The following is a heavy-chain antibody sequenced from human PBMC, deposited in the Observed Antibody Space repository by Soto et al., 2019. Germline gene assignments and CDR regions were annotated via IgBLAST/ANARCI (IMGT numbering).Heavy chain of an antibody. CDR2: INTNTGNP. Sequence: ASVKVSCKASGYTFTSYAMNWVRQAPGQGLEWMGWINTNTGNPTYAQGFTGRFVFSLDTSVSTAYLQICSLKAEDTAVYYCARGRKLAVAQQATNYYYYYGMDVWG. CDR3: ARGRKLAVAQQATNYYYYYGMDV. CDR1: GYTFTSYA. D-gene: IGHD6-19*01. V-gene: IGHV7-4-1*01. J-gene: IGHJ6*02.